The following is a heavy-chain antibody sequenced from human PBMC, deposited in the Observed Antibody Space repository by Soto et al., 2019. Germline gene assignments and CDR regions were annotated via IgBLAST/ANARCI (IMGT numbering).Heavy chain of an antibody. CDR3: ARDLSGRSRDRGGWFDP. Sequence: QVQLVQSGAEVKKPGSSVKVSCKASGGTFSNYAISWVRQAPGQGLEWMGGIIPIFGTANYAQKFQGRVTITADESTSTVYMELSSLRSEDTAVYYCARDLSGRSRDRGGWFDPWGQGTLVTVSS. V-gene: IGHV1-69*01. CDR2: IIPIFGTA. CDR1: GGTFSNYA. J-gene: IGHJ5*02. D-gene: IGHD6-19*01.